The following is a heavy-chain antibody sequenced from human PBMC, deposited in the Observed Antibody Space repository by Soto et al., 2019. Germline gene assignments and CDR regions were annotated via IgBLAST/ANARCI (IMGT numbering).Heavy chain of an antibody. CDR1: GFTLTNYW. CDR3: TRVGYGSGKDFDY. CDR2: INTDESST. V-gene: IGHV3-74*03. J-gene: IGHJ4*02. D-gene: IGHD3-10*01. Sequence: EVQLVESGGGLVQTGGSLRLSCAASGFTLTNYWMHWVRQAPGKGLVWVSRINTDESSTEYADSVKGRFTISRDNAKNTLYLQMTSLGADDTAVYYCTRVGYGSGKDFDYWGQGTLVTVSS.